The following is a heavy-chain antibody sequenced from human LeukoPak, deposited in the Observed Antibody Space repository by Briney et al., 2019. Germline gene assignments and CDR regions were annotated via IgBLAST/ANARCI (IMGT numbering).Heavy chain of an antibody. Sequence: GGSLRLSCAASGFTFSDYYMSWIRQAPGKGLEWVANIKHDGSESFYVDSVKGRFTISRDNSENSLYLQMHSLRVEDTAMYFCARDRRPTIYGGLDSWGQGTVVTVS. CDR3: ARDRRPTIYGGLDS. CDR2: IKHDGSES. CDR1: GFTFSDYY. J-gene: IGHJ4*02. V-gene: IGHV3-7*01. D-gene: IGHD4-17*01.